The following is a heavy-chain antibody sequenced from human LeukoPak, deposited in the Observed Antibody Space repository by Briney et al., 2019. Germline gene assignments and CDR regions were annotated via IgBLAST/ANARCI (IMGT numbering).Heavy chain of an antibody. CDR2: ISSDGRVG. CDR3: ARDLYGSGIVIDY. D-gene: IGHD3-10*01. Sequence: QPGGSLRLSCAASGFSFASYEMNWVRQAPGKGLEWVSHISSDGRVGRYLDSVRGRFTMSRDNAKDLLFLQMNGLRGEDTAVYYCARDLYGSGIVIDYWGQGTLVTVSS. J-gene: IGHJ4*02. V-gene: IGHV3-48*03. CDR1: GFSFASYE.